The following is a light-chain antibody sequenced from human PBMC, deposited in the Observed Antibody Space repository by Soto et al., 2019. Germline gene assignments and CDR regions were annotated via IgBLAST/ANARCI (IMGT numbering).Light chain of an antibody. CDR2: DAS. J-gene: IGKJ4*01. V-gene: IGKV3-11*01. CDR3: QQRSNWPPT. Sequence: EIVLTQSPATLSLSPGERATLSCRASQSVSSYLAWYQQKPGQAPRLLIYDASNRATGIPARFSGSGSGTDFTFPISSLEPEDFAVYYCQQRSNWPPTFGGGTKVEIK. CDR1: QSVSSY.